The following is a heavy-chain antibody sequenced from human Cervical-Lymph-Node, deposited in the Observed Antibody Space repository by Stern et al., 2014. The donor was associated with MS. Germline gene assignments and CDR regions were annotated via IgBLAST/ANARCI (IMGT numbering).Heavy chain of an antibody. J-gene: IGHJ1*01. V-gene: IGHV4-39*01. D-gene: IGHD4/OR15-4a*01. CDR1: GGSIRSSRYD. Sequence: QLQLQESGPGLVKPSETLSLTCTVSGGSIRSSRYDWGWIRQPPGKGLEWIASIYYSGTTLYTPSVKSRFTISLDMSKNQWSLRLTSVAAADTALYYCARGGATIPRLFTMWGKGTVVTVSS. CDR2: IYYSGTT. CDR3: ARGGATIPRLFTM.